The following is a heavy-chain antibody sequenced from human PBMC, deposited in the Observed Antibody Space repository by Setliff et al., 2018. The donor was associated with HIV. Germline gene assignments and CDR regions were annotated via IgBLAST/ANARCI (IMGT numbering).Heavy chain of an antibody. CDR1: GGSFSNYY. Sequence: SETLSLTCAVYGGSFSNYYWSWIRQPPVKGLEWIGEINHSGSTNYNPSLKSRVTISVDTSKNQFSLKLSSVTTADTAVYYCARERTLMTTVTTGDAFDIWGQGTMVTVSS. J-gene: IGHJ3*02. D-gene: IGHD4-17*01. CDR2: INHSGST. V-gene: IGHV4-34*01. CDR3: ARERTLMTTVTTGDAFDI.